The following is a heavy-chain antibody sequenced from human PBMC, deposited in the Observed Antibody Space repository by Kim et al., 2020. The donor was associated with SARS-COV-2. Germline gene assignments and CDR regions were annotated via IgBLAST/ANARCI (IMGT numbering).Heavy chain of an antibody. Sequence: SLKSRVTISVDTSKNQFSLKLSSVTAADTAVYYCARLSRYKGSGYARPDYWGQGTLVTVSS. V-gene: IGHV4-39*01. D-gene: IGHD3-22*01. CDR3: ARLSRYKGSGYARPDY. J-gene: IGHJ4*02.